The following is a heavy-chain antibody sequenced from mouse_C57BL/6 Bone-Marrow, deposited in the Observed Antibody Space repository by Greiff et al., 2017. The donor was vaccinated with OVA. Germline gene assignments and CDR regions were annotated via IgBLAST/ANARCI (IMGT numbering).Heavy chain of an antibody. Sequence: EVQLQQSGPGMVKPSQSLSLTCTVTGYSITSGYDWHWIRHFPGNKLEWMGYISYSGSTNYNPSLKSRISITHDTSKNHFFLKLNSVTTEDTATYYCARTGYYSNFQCAYWGQGTLVTVSA. CDR2: ISYSGST. CDR3: ARTGYYSNFQCAY. D-gene: IGHD2-5*01. CDR1: GYSITSGYD. V-gene: IGHV3-1*01. J-gene: IGHJ3*01.